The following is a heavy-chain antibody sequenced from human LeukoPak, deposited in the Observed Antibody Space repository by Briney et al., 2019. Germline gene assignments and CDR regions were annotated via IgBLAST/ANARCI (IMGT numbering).Heavy chain of an antibody. CDR1: GFTFSSSW. J-gene: IGHJ6*03. CDR2: IREDGSEK. CDR3: ARDRRLWNMDV. Sequence: GGSLRLSCAASGFTFSSSWMTWVRQAPGKGLGWAASIREDGSEKTSVDSVKGRFTISRDNAKNTLYLQMNSLRAEDTAVYYCARDRRLWNMDVWGTGTTVTISS. D-gene: IGHD4/OR15-4a*01. V-gene: IGHV3-7*01.